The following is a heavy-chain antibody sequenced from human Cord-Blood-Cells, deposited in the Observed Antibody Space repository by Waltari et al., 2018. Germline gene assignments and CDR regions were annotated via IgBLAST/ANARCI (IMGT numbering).Heavy chain of an antibody. CDR2: IYYSGTT. V-gene: IGHV4-39*01. CDR1: GGSISSSSYY. D-gene: IGHD5-12*01. J-gene: IGHJ4*02. CDR3: AYDYYFDY. Sequence: QLQLQESGPGLVKPSATLSLTCTVSGGSISSSSYYWGWIRQPPGKGLEWIGSIYYSGTTIYNPALKSRVTISVDTAKNQFSLRLSSVTAADTAVYYCAYDYYFDYWGQGTLVTVSS.